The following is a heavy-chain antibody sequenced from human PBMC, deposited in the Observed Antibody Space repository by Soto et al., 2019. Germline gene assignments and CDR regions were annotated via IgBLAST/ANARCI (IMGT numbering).Heavy chain of an antibody. CDR3: ASWSAYYDFWSGSPYGMDV. CDR2: INPSGGST. Sequence: ASVKVSCKASGYTFTSYYIHWVRQAPGQGLEWMGIINPSGGSTSYAQKFQGRVTMTRDTSTSTVYMELSSLRSEDTAVYYCASWSAYYDFWSGSPYGMDVWGQGTTVTV. V-gene: IGHV1-46*01. CDR1: GYTFTSYY. J-gene: IGHJ6*02. D-gene: IGHD3-3*01.